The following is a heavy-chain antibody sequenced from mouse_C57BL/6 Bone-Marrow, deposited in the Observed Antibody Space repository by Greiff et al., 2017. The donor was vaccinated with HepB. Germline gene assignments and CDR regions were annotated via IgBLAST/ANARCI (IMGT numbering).Heavy chain of an antibody. D-gene: IGHD1-1*01. V-gene: IGHV5-16*01. CDR3: ARGSTVRTYAMDY. Sequence: DVQLQESEGGLVQPGSSMKLSCTASGFTFSDYYMAWVRQVPEKGLEWVANINYDGSSTYYLDSLKSRFIISRDNAKNILYLQMSSLKSEDTATYYCARGSTVRTYAMDYWGQGTSVTVSS. J-gene: IGHJ4*01. CDR1: GFTFSDYY. CDR2: INYDGSST.